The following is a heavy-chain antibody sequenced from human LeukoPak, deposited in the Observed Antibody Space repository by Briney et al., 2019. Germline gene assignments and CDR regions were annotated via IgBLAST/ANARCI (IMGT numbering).Heavy chain of an antibody. CDR2: ISYDGSNK. Sequence: PGGSLRLSCAASGFTFSSYAMHWVRQAPGKGLEWVAVISYDGSNKYYADSVKSRFTISRDNSKNTLYLQMNSLRAEDTAVYYCARETQQLVGYYFDYWGQGTLVTVSS. CDR1: GFTFSSYA. CDR3: ARETQQLVGYYFDY. D-gene: IGHD6-13*01. J-gene: IGHJ4*02. V-gene: IGHV3-30*04.